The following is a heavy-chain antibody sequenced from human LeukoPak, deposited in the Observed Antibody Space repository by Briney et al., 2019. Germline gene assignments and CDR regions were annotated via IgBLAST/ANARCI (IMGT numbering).Heavy chain of an antibody. J-gene: IGHJ4*02. Sequence: GGSLRLSCAASGFTFSSYWMSWVRQAPGKGLEWAANIKQDGSEKYYVDSVKGRFTISRDNAKNSLYLQMNSLRAEDTAVYYCARVSYGGNSEYKLWGQGTLVTVSS. D-gene: IGHD4-23*01. CDR3: ARVSYGGNSEYKL. V-gene: IGHV3-7*01. CDR1: GFTFSSYW. CDR2: IKQDGSEK.